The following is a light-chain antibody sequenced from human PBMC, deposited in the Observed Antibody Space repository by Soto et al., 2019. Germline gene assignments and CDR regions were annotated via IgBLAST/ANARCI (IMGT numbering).Light chain of an antibody. CDR1: QCISSS. CDR3: QQSYTAPSIT. V-gene: IGKV1-39*01. Sequence: IQMTQSPSSLSASVGDKVTITFRASQCISSSLNWYQQKSGKAPNPLIDGVSRLQGGVPSRFSGSGSGTDFTLSISSLQPEDFATYYCQQSYTAPSITFGQGTRLEI. CDR2: GVS. J-gene: IGKJ5*01.